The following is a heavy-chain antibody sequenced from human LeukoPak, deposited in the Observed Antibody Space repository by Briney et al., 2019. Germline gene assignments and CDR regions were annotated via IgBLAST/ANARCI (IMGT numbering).Heavy chain of an antibody. CDR2: IIPIFGTA. V-gene: IGHV1-69*06. CDR3: AREAGTGAFDI. J-gene: IGHJ3*02. CDR1: GGTFSSYA. D-gene: IGHD6-19*01. Sequence: EASVKVSCKASGGTFSSYAISWVRQAPGQGLEWMGGIIPIFGTANYAQKFQGRVTITADKSTSTAYMELSSLRSEDTAVYYCAREAGTGAFDIWGQGTMVTVSS.